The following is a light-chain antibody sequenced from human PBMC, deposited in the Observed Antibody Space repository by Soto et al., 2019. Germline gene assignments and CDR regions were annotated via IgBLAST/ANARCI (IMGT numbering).Light chain of an antibody. CDR2: AAS. CDR1: QGIGSQ. Sequence: DIQMTQSPSSVSASVGDRVTITCRASQGIGSQLAWYQQKPGKAPKLLIHAASTLQRGVPSRFSGSGSGTTFTLTISTLKSEDFATFYCQQANSFPRTFGQGTMVEVE. J-gene: IGKJ1*01. CDR3: QQANSFPRT. V-gene: IGKV1-12*01.